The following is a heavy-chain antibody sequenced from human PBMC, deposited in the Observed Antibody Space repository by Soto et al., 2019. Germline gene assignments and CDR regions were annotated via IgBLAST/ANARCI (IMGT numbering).Heavy chain of an antibody. Sequence: SGPTLVNPTQALTLTCTFSGFSLSTSGMCVSWIRQPPGKALEWLALIDWDDDKYYSTSMKTRLTISKDTSKTQVVLTMTNMDSVDTATYYFAGSMAGIYFYGMHVRGQATTVPV. CDR1: GFSLSTSGMC. J-gene: IGHJ6*01. V-gene: IGHV2-70*01. CDR3: AGSMAGIYFYGMHV. CDR2: IDWDDDK. D-gene: IGHD3-9*01.